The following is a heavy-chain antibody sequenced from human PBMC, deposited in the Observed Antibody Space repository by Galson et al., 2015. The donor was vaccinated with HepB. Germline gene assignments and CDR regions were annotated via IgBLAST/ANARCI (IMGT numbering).Heavy chain of an antibody. V-gene: IGHV1-69*06. CDR2: IIPIFGTA. CDR3: ADAGKDILTGYYRI. CDR1: GGTFGIYA. D-gene: IGHD3-9*01. Sequence: SGKGSGKASGGTFGIYAGSWMRQAPVQGLEWMGGIIPIFGTANYAQKFQGRVTITADKSTSTSYMELSSQTSEDTAVYYRADAGKDILTGYYRIWGQGTLVTVSS. J-gene: IGHJ1*01.